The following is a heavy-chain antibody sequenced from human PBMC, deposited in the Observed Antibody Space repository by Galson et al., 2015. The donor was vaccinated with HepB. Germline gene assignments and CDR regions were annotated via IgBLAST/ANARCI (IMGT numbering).Heavy chain of an antibody. CDR2: IYPGDSDT. D-gene: IGHD6-6*01. J-gene: IGHJ1*01. CDR3: ARRSGSYSSWGYFQH. Sequence: QSGAEVKKPGESLKISCKGSGYRFTNYWIGWVRQMPGKGLEWMGIIYPGDSDTRYSPSLQGQVTISADKSISTAYLQWSSLKASDTAMYYCARRSGSYSSWGYFQHWGQGTLVTVSS. V-gene: IGHV5-51*01. CDR1: GYRFTNYW.